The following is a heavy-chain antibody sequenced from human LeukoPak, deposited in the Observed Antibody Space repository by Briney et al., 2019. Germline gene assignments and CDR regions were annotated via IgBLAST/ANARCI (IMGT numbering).Heavy chain of an antibody. CDR2: INHSGST. CDR3: ARGRPNSLGYCSSTSCYGRWFDP. D-gene: IGHD2-2*01. CDR1: GGSINSGGYY. J-gene: IGHJ5*02. Sequence: SETLSLTCTVSGGSINSGGYYWSWIRQPPGKGLEWIGEINHSGSTNYNPSLKSRVTISVDTSKNQFSLKLSSVTAADTAVYYCARGRPNSLGYCSSTSCYGRWFDPWGQGTLVTVSS. V-gene: IGHV4-34*01.